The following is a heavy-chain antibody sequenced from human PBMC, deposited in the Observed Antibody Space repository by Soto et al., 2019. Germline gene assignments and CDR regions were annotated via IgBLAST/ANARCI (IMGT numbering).Heavy chain of an antibody. Sequence: PSETLSLTCSVSSGSITSDTYYWSWIRQHPGRGLEWLGHIDYSGSTFYNPSLQSRIAVSVDTSKSQFSLRLSSVTAADTAVYYCARARVYYSLGGYYYYYGMDVWGQGTTVTVSS. V-gene: IGHV4-31*03. CDR3: ARARVYYSLGGYYYYYGMDV. CDR2: IDYSGST. CDR1: SGSITSDTYY. D-gene: IGHD3-22*01. J-gene: IGHJ6*02.